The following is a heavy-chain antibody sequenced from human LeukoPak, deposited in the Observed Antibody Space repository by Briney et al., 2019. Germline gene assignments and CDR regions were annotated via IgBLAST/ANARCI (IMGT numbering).Heavy chain of an antibody. D-gene: IGHD4-17*01. CDR1: GGSISSSTYY. Sequence: PSETLSLTCTVSGGSISSSTYYWGWIRQPPGKGLEWLGNIYYSGRTYYNPSLKNRLTISVDTSRNQFSPNLRSVTAADTAVYYCARLKSSYGDYYFDYWGQGTLVTVSS. CDR2: IYYSGRT. V-gene: IGHV4-39*01. CDR3: ARLKSSYGDYYFDY. J-gene: IGHJ4*02.